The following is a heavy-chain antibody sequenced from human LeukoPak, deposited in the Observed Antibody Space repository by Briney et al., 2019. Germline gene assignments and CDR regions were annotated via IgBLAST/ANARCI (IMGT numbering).Heavy chain of an antibody. CDR1: GFTFDDYG. V-gene: IGHV3-20*04. CDR3: ARVSRSWYGSWFDP. Sequence: PGGSLRLSCAASGFTFDDYGMSWVRQAPGKGLEWVSGINWNGGSTGYADSVKGRFTISRDNAKNSLYLQMNSLRAEDTAVYYCARVSRSWYGSWFDPWGQGTLVTVSS. D-gene: IGHD6-13*01. J-gene: IGHJ5*02. CDR2: INWNGGST.